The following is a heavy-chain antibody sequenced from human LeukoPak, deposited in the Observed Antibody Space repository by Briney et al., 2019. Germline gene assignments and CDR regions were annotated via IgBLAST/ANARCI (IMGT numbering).Heavy chain of an antibody. CDR3: ASGRDGQQLVPDY. D-gene: IGHD6-13*01. CDR2: ISYDGSNK. CDR1: GFTFSSYA. Sequence: PGRSLRLSCAASGFTFSSYAMHWVRQAPGKGLEWVAVISYDGSNKYYADSVKGRFTISRDNSKNTLYLRMNSLRAEDTAVYYCASGRDGQQLVPDYWGQGTLVTVSS. V-gene: IGHV3-30-3*01. J-gene: IGHJ4*02.